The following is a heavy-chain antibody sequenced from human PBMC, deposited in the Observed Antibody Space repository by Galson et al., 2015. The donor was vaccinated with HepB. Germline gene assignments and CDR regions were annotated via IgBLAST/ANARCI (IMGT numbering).Heavy chain of an antibody. V-gene: IGHV3-66*04. J-gene: IGHJ4*02. D-gene: IGHD6-19*01. CDR1: GFTVSSNY. CDR3: ATRIAVAYFDF. CDR2: IYSGGST. Sequence: SLRLSCAASGFTVSSNYMSWVRQAPGKGLEWVSVIYSGGSTYYADSVKGRFTISRDNSKNTLYLQMNRLRVEDTAVYYCATRIAVAYFDFWGQGTLVTVSP.